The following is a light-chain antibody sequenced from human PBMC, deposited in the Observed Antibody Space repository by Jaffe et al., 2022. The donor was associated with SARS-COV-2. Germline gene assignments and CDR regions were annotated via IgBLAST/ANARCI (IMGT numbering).Light chain of an antibody. CDR3: QQANKFPLT. V-gene: IGKV1-12*01. CDR2: FTS. Sequence: DIQMTQSPSSVSASVGDRVTVTCRASQGMSTSLAWYQQKPGRAPKLLIYFTSNLQSGVPSRFSGSGSGTDFTLTISSLQPEDSATYYCQQANKFPLTFGGGTKVEIK. J-gene: IGKJ4*01. CDR1: QGMSTS.